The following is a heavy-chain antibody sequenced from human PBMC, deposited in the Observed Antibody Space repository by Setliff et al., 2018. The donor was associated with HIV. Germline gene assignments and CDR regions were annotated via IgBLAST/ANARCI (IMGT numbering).Heavy chain of an antibody. J-gene: IGHJ6*03. V-gene: IGHV4-39*07. Sequence: SETLSLTCTVSGGSFTSRSYYWGWIRQPPGKGLELIGYINHSGSTNYNPSLKSRVTISADTSKNQFSLKLSSVTAAGTAVYYCARGRNFWSDYYHYYYMDVWGKGTMVTVSS. CDR1: GGSFTSRSYY. CDR3: ARGRNFWSDYYHYYYMDV. D-gene: IGHD3-3*01. CDR2: INHSGST.